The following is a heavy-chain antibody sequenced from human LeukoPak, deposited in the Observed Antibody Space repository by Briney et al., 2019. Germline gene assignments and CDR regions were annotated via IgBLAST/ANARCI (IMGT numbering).Heavy chain of an antibody. Sequence: GGSLRLSCAVSGFTFSSYWMHWVRQAPGKGLVWVSRINGDGRSTSYADSVKGRFTISRDNAKNTLYLQMISLRAEDTAVYYCARDSSVYSSSWYWVDWGQGTLVTVSS. CDR3: ARDSSVYSSSWYWVD. D-gene: IGHD6-13*01. V-gene: IGHV3-74*01. J-gene: IGHJ4*02. CDR1: GFTFSSYW. CDR2: INGDGRST.